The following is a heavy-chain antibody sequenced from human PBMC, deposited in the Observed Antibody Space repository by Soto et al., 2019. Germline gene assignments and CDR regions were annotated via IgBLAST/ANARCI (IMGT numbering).Heavy chain of an antibody. CDR2: IFSRGTT. CDR3: ARTKDYSSSLDY. Sequence: SQTLSLTCTASGGSMSSSSYYWGWIRQLPGKGLEWIGNIFSRGTTYYNPSLRSRVTMSGDSSKNQFSLKLNSVTAPDPAIYYCARTKDYSSSLDYWGQGVLATVSS. CDR1: GGSMSSSSYY. D-gene: IGHD6-6*01. V-gene: IGHV4-39*07. J-gene: IGHJ4*02.